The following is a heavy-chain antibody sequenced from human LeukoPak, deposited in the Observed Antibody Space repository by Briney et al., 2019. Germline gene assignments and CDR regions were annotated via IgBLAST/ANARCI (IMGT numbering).Heavy chain of an antibody. CDR2: ISGSGGST. D-gene: IGHD3-10*01. J-gene: IGHJ4*02. CDR3: AKGSDYYGSGSSGY. CDR1: GFTFSSYA. V-gene: IGHV3-23*01. Sequence: GGSLSLSCAASGFTFSSYAMSWVRQAPGKGLEWVSAISGSGGSTYYADSVKGPFTISRDDSKNTLYLQMNSLRAEDTAVYDCAKGSDYYGSGSSGYWGQGTLVTVSS.